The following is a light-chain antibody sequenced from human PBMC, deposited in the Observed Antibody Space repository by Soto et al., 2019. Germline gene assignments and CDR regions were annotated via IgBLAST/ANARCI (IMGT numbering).Light chain of an antibody. CDR1: QSLVYSDGNTY. CDR2: KVS. CDR3: MQCTRWPLT. Sequence: DVVMTQSPLSLPVTLGQPASISCRSSQSLVYSDGNTYLNWFQQRPGQSPRRLIYKVSNRDSGVPDRFSGSGSGTDFTLKISRVEAEDVGVYYCMQCTRWPLTFGGGTKVEIK. V-gene: IGKV2-30*01. J-gene: IGKJ4*01.